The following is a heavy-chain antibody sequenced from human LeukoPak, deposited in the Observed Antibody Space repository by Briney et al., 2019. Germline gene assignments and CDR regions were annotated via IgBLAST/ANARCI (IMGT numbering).Heavy chain of an antibody. V-gene: IGHV1-2*06. D-gene: IGHD2-15*01. CDR3: ARGYCSGGSCYEIDY. CDR1: GYTFTDYY. J-gene: IGHJ4*02. CDR2: INPNSGGT. Sequence: ASVKVSCKASGYTFTDYYMHWVRQAPGQGLEWMGRINPNSGGTNYAQKFQGRVTMTRDTSISTAYMELSRLRSDDTAVYYCARGYCSGGSCYEIDYWGQGTLVTVSP.